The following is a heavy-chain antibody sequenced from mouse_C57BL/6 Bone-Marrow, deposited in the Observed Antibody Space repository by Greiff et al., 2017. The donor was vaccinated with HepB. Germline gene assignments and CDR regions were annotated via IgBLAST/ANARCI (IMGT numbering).Heavy chain of an antibody. Sequence: EVQGVESGGGLVKPGGSLKLSCAASGFTFSDYGMHWVRQAPEKGLEWVAYISSGSSTIYYADTVKGRFTISRDNAKNTLFLQMTSLRSEDTAMYYCARRDYYGSSPWFAYWGQGTLVTVSA. CDR2: ISSGSSTI. V-gene: IGHV5-17*01. CDR1: GFTFSDYG. CDR3: ARRDYYGSSPWFAY. J-gene: IGHJ3*01. D-gene: IGHD1-1*01.